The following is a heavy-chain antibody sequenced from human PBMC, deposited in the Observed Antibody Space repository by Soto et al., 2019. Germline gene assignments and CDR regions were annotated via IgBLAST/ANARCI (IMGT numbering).Heavy chain of an antibody. CDR1: GYTFNNYD. CDR3: ARGNSLEN. V-gene: IGHV1-8*01. CDR2: MNPNSGNT. D-gene: IGHD1-1*01. Sequence: QAQLVQSGAEVKKPGASVKVSCKASGYTFNNYDINWVRQATGQGLEWMGWMNPNSGNTGYAQRFQGRVTMTRDTSITTAYVELSSLRSEDTAVYFCARGNSLENWGQGTLVTVSS. J-gene: IGHJ4*02.